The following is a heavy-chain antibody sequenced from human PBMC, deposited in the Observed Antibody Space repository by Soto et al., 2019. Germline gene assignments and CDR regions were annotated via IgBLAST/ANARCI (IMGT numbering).Heavy chain of an antibody. J-gene: IGHJ4*02. D-gene: IGHD6-13*01. CDR3: ARQYSSSWYKSSYFDY. CDR1: GGSISSSSYY. CDR2: IYYSGST. Sequence: QLQLQESGPGLVKPSETLSLTCTVSGGSISSSSYYWGWIRQPPGKGLEWLGSIYYSGSTYYNPSLKSRVTISVDTSKNQFSLKLSSVTAADTAVYYCARQYSSSWYKSSYFDYWGQGTLVTVSS. V-gene: IGHV4-39*01.